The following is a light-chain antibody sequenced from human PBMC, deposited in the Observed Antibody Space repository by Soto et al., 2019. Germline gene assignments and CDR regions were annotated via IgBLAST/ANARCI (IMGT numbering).Light chain of an antibody. J-gene: IGKJ4*01. V-gene: IGKV1-33*01. Sequence: DIEMTQSPSSLSASVGDRVIITCRASQDIRNYLNWYQEKPGRAPKLLIYDTSNLQTGVPSRFSGSGSGTDFAFTISSLQPEDIATYYCQQHKSVPFSFGGGTRLDIK. CDR3: QQHKSVPFS. CDR1: QDIRNY. CDR2: DTS.